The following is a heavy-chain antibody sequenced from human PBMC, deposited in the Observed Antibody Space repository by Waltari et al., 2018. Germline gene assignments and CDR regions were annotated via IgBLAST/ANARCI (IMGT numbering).Heavy chain of an antibody. CDR2: ISSSSSYI. V-gene: IGHV3-21*01. CDR1: GFTFSSYS. Sequence: EVQLVESGGGLVKPGGSLSLSCAASGFTFSSYSMNWVRQAPGKGLEWVSSISSSSSYIYYADSVKGRFTISRDNAKNSLYLQMNSLRAEDTAVYYCAREAGFDYYYYMDVWGKGTTVTVSS. J-gene: IGHJ6*03. D-gene: IGHD3-3*01. CDR3: AREAGFDYYYYMDV.